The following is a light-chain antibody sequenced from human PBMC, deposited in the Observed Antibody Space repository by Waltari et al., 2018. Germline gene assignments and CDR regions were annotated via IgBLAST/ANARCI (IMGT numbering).Light chain of an antibody. CDR2: AAS. V-gene: IGKV1-9*01. CDR1: QGISSY. Sequence: DIQLTQSASFLSASVGDRVTITCRASQGISSYLAWYQQKPGKAPKLLIYAASTLQSGVPSRFSGSGSVTEFTLTISSLQPEDFATYYCQQLNSYPLTWTFGQGTKVEIK. J-gene: IGKJ1*01. CDR3: QQLNSYPLTWT.